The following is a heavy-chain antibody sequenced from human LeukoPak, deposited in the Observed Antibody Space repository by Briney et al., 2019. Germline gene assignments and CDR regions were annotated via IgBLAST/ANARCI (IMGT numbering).Heavy chain of an antibody. CDR3: AREGDSSVYYDY. J-gene: IGHJ4*02. Sequence: SETLSLTCAVYRGSFSGYYWSWIRQPPGKGLEWVGEIHHSGSTNYNPSLKSRVTISVDTSKNQFSLKLSSVTAADTAVYYCAREGDSSVYYDYWGQGTLVTVSS. V-gene: IGHV4-34*01. CDR2: IHHSGST. D-gene: IGHD3-22*01. CDR1: RGSFSGYY.